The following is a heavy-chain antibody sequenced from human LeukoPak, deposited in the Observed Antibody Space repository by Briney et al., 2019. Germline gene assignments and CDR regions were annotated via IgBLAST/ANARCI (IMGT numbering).Heavy chain of an antibody. J-gene: IGHJ4*02. D-gene: IGHD2-2*01. V-gene: IGHV3-23*01. CDR2: ISGSGGST. Sequence: GGSLRLSCAASGFTFSSYAMSWVRQAPGKGLEWVSAISGSGGSTYYADSVKGRFTISRDNSKNTLYLQMNSLRAEDTAVYYCAKEGFMYCSSTSCYGFDYWSQGTLVTVSS. CDR3: AKEGFMYCSSTSCYGFDY. CDR1: GFTFSSYA.